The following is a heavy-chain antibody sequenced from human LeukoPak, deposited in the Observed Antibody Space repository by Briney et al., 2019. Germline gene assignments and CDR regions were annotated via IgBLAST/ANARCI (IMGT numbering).Heavy chain of an antibody. V-gene: IGHV5-51*01. J-gene: IGHJ4*02. CDR1: GYSFTTYW. CDR2: IYPGDSDT. Sequence: GESLKISCKGSGYSFTTYWIGWVRQMPGKGLEWMGIIYPGDSDTTYSPSFQGLVTISADKSISTAYLQWSSLKASDTAMYYCARTRTSSSFDYWGQGTLVTVSS. CDR3: ARTRTSSSFDY.